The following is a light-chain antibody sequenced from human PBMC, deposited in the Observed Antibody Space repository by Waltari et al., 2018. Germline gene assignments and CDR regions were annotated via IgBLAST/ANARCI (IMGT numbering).Light chain of an antibody. V-gene: IGLV7-43*01. J-gene: IGLJ2*01. CDR1: TGAVTSGFY. CDR3: LLYYGALDWI. CDR2: SIN. Sequence: QTVVTQEPSVTVSPGGTVTLTCASSTGAVTSGFYPNRFQQKPGQAPRALIYSINQRHSWTPARFSGSLLGGKAALTLSGVQPEDEAVYYCLLYYGALDWIFGGGTNLTVL.